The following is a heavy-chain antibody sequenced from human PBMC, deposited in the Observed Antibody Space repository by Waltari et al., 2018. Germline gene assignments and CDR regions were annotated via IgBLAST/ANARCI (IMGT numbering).Heavy chain of an antibody. V-gene: IGHV4-39*07. CDR3: ARDNPTVVVVAATHFDY. D-gene: IGHD2-15*01. CDR2: IYYSGST. Sequence: QLQLQESGPGLVKPSEPLSLTCTVSGGSISSSSYSWGWIRQPPRKGLEWIGSIYYSGSTYYNPSLKSRVTISVDTSKNQFSLKLSSVTAADTAVYYCARDNPTVVVVAATHFDYWGQGTLVTVSS. CDR1: GGSISSSSYS. J-gene: IGHJ4*02.